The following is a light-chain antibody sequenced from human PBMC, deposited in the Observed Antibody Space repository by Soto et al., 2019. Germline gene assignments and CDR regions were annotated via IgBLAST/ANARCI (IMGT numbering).Light chain of an antibody. V-gene: IGKV3-15*01. CDR1: QSVSGN. CDR2: GSS. Sequence: EIVMTQSPATLSVSPGERATLSCRASQSVSGNLAWFQQKPGQAPRLLIYGSSTRATGVSERFSGSGSGTEFTLTISSLQSEDFALYYCQQYKNWPQVTFGGGTKVDIK. CDR3: QQYKNWPQVT. J-gene: IGKJ4*01.